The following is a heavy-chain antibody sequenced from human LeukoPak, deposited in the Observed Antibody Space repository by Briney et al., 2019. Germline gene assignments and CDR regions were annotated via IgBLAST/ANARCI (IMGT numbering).Heavy chain of an antibody. CDR2: IKQDGSEK. J-gene: IGHJ4*02. CDR1: GFTFSSNW. Sequence: GGSLRLSCIDSGFTFSSNWMAWVRQAPGKGLEWVANIKQDGSEKYYVDSVKGRFTISRDNAKNSLYLQMNSLRAEDTAVYYCARGSGRGYSYGYGRFDYWGQGTLVTVSS. CDR3: ARGSGRGYSYGYGRFDY. D-gene: IGHD5-18*01. V-gene: IGHV3-7*01.